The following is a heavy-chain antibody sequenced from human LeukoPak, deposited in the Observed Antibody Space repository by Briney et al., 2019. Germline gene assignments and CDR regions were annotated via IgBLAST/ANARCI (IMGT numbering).Heavy chain of an antibody. CDR2: IKQGESER. CDR1: GFTFRSYR. CDR3: ARGDNSAFDI. J-gene: IGHJ3*02. D-gene: IGHD3-22*01. V-gene: IGHV3-7*04. Sequence: GSLRLSCAASGFTFRSYRMNWVRQAPGKGLEWVASIKQGESERYYVDSVNGRFTISRDNAKNSLYLQMNSLRAEDTAVYYCARGDNSAFDIWGQGTMVTVSS.